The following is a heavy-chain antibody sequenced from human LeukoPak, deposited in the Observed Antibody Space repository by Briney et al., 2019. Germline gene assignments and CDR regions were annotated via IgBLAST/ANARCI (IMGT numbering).Heavy chain of an antibody. Sequence: SETLSLTCAVCGGSFSGYYWSWIRQPPGKGLEWIGEINHSGSTNYNPSLKSRVTISVDTSKNQFSLKLSSVTAADTAVYYCAVGDYGALFDPWGQGTLVTVSS. J-gene: IGHJ5*02. CDR3: AVGDYGALFDP. D-gene: IGHD4-17*01. CDR2: INHSGST. V-gene: IGHV4-34*01. CDR1: GGSFSGYY.